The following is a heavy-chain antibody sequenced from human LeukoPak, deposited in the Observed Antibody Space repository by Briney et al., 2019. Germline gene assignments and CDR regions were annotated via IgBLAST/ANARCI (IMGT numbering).Heavy chain of an antibody. Sequence: GGSLRLSCAASGFIFSIYWMSWVRHAPGKGLEWVANIKEDGREKYYVDSVKGRFTISRDNAKNSLYLQMNSLRAEDTAVYYCGRGYRSWNWFGPWGQGTLVTVSP. CDR3: GRGYRSWNWFGP. CDR2: IKEDGREK. J-gene: IGHJ5*02. CDR1: GFIFSIYW. V-gene: IGHV3-7*01. D-gene: IGHD6-13*01.